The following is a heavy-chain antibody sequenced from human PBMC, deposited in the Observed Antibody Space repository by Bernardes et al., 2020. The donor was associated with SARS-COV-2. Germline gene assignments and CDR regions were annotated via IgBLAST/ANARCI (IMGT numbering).Heavy chain of an antibody. CDR1: GFTVSDTN. CDR3: AREACTGGICYGYFDY. Sequence: GGSLRLSCSASGFTVSDTNMNWVRQAPAKGLEWVSVIYTGGTTYYADSVKGRFTISRDNSKNTLYLQMNSLRAEDSAVYYCAREACTGGICYGYFDYWAQGTL. CDR2: IYTGGTT. V-gene: IGHV3-53*01. D-gene: IGHD2-8*02. J-gene: IGHJ4*02.